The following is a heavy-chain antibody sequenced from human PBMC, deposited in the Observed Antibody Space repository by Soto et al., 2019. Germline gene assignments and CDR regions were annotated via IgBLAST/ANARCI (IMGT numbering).Heavy chain of an antibody. Sequence: QITLKESGPPLVKPTQTLTLTCTFSGFSLSSTRMAVGWIRQPPGKALEWLALIYWDDDKRYSPFLKSRLTIPTDTSNTRVVLTMSNMAPVDTARYYCAHIVVADLGYYFDYWGQGTLVTVSS. CDR2: IYWDDDK. D-gene: IGHD5-12*01. V-gene: IGHV2-5*02. J-gene: IGHJ4*02. CDR1: GFSLSSTRMA. CDR3: AHIVVADLGYYFDY.